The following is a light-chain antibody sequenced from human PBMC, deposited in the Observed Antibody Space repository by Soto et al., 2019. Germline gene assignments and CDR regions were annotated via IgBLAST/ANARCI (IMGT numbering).Light chain of an antibody. J-gene: IGLJ1*01. V-gene: IGLV2-14*01. CDR3: CSYTGSSTPYV. CDR2: DVS. Sequence: QSALTQPASVSGSPGQSITISCTGTSSDVGGYNYVSWYQQHPGKAPKLMIYDVSNRPSGVSNRFSGSKSGNTASLTISGLQAADEADYYCCSYTGSSTPYVFGTGTKLTVL. CDR1: SSDVGGYNY.